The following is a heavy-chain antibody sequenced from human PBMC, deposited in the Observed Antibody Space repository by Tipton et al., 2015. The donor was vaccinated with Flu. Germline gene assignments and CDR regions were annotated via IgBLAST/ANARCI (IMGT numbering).Heavy chain of an antibody. CDR2: IYTSGRT. V-gene: IGHV4-61*02. CDR3: ARDQGETESGYYFDH. CDR1: GGSIISGSHY. J-gene: IGHJ4*02. Sequence: TLSLTCTVSGGSIISGSHYWSWIRQPAGKGLEWIGRIYTSGRTDYNPSLKSRVTISEDMSQNQVSLNLRSVAAADTAVYFCARDQGETESGYYFDHWGQGTLVTVSS. D-gene: IGHD3-16*01.